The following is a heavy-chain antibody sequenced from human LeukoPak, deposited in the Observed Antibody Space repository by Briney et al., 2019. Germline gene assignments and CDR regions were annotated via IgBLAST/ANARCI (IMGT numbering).Heavy chain of an antibody. CDR3: ARDYCSSTSCLFDY. V-gene: IGHV3-33*01. CDR1: GFTFSSYG. Sequence: PGGSLRLSCAASGFTFSSYGMHWVRQAPGQGLEWVAVIWNDGSNKYYVDSVKGRFTISRDNSKNTLYLQMNSLRTEDMAVYYCARDYCSSTSCLFDYWGQGTLVTVSS. CDR2: IWNDGSNK. J-gene: IGHJ4*02. D-gene: IGHD2-2*01.